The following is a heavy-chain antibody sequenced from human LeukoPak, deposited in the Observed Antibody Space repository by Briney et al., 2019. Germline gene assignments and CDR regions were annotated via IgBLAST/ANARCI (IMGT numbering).Heavy chain of an antibody. Sequence: GGSLRLSCAASGFIFTKYWMHWVRQAPGKGLVWVSHVNSDGSTTSYADSVKGRFTISRDNAKNTVYLHMNSLSVEDTAVYYCTSSYETNWGQGTLVTVSS. J-gene: IGHJ4*02. D-gene: IGHD3-22*01. CDR3: TSSYETN. V-gene: IGHV3-74*01. CDR2: VNSDGSTT. CDR1: GFIFTKYW.